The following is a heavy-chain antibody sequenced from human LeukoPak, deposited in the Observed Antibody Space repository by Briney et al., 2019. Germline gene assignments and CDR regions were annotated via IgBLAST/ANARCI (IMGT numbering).Heavy chain of an antibody. V-gene: IGHV3-48*03. CDR2: ISGSGSTI. CDR1: GFTFSSYE. J-gene: IGHJ6*04. Sequence: GGSLRLSCAASGFTFSSYEMNWVRQAPGKGLEWVSYISGSGSTIYYADSVKGRFTISRDNAKNSLYLQMNSLRAEDTAVYYFAELGITMIGGVWGKGTTVTISS. D-gene: IGHD3-10*02. CDR3: AELGITMIGGV.